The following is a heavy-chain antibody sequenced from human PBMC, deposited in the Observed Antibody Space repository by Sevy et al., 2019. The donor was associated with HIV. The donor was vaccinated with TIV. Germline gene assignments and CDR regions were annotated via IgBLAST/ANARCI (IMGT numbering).Heavy chain of an antibody. V-gene: IGHV3-23*01. CDR2: ISGSGGST. CDR3: AKDRGIVVVPAAMPGGFDP. CDR1: GFTFSSYA. D-gene: IGHD2-2*01. J-gene: IGHJ5*02. Sequence: GGSLRLSCAASGFTFSSYAMSWVRQARGKGLEWVSAISGSGGSTYYADSVKGRFTITRDNSKNTLYLQMNSLRAEDTAVYYCAKDRGIVVVPAAMPGGFDPWGQGTLVTVSS.